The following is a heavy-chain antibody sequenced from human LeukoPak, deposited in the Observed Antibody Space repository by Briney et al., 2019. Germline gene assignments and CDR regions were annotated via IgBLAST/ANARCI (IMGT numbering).Heavy chain of an antibody. CDR3: ARDPWGFSFEH. J-gene: IGHJ4*02. V-gene: IGHV6-1*01. Sequence: SQTLSLTCAISGDSVSNNNAAWNCIRQSPSRGLECLGRTYYRSKWYNDYAASVKSRITINPDTSKNQFSLQLNSVTPEDTAVYYCARDPWGFSFEHWGQGTLVTVSS. CDR2: TYYRSKWYN. CDR1: GDSVSNNNAA. D-gene: IGHD7-27*01.